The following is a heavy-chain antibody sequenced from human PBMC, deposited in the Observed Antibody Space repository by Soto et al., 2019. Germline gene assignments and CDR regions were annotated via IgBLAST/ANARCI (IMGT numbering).Heavy chain of an antibody. J-gene: IGHJ4*02. CDR1: GYTFTSYG. CDR3: AREGYCSSTSCSHEMDY. V-gene: IGHV1-18*01. D-gene: IGHD2-2*01. CDR2: ISAYNGNT. Sequence: ASVKVSCKASGYTFTSYGISWVRQAPGQGLEWMGWISAYNGNTNYAQKLQGRVTMTTDTSTSTAYMELRSLRSDDTAVYYCAREGYCSSTSCSHEMDYWGQGTLVTVSS.